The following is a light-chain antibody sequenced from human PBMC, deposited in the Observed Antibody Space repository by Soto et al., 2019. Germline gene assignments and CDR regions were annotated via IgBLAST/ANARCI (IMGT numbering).Light chain of an antibody. CDR3: QQSYSAPRT. CDR2: AAS. Sequence: DIQMTQSPSSLSASVEDRVTITCRASQRVSTYLNWYQQKPGKAPKLLIYAASSLQSGVPSRFSSSASGTDFTLTISSLQPEDFATYYCQQSYSAPRTFGQGTKVEIK. J-gene: IGKJ1*01. CDR1: QRVSTY. V-gene: IGKV1-39*01.